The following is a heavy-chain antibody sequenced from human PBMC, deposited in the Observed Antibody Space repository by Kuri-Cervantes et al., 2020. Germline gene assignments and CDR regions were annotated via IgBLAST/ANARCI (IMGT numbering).Heavy chain of an antibody. V-gene: IGHV3-30*14. CDR1: GFTFSSYA. Sequence: GGSLRLSCAASGFTFSSYAMHWVRQAPGKGLEWVAVISYDGSNKYYADSVKGRFTISRDNSKKTVSLQINSLRAEDTAVYYCARETRFPYYYMDVWGKGTTVTVSS. CDR3: ARETRFPYYYMDV. CDR2: ISYDGSNK. J-gene: IGHJ6*03.